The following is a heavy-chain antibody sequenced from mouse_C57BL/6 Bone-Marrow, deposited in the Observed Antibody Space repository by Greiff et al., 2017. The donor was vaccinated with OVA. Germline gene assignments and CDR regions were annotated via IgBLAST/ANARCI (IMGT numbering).Heavy chain of an antibody. Sequence: EVKVVESGGGLVKPGGSLKLSCAASGFTFSSYTMSWVRQTPEKRLEWVATISGGGGNTYYPDSVKGRFTISRDNAKNTLYLQMSSLRSEDTALYYCARHGDDGPCFDVWGTGTTVTVSS. CDR2: ISGGGGNT. CDR3: ARHGDDGPCFDV. J-gene: IGHJ1*03. V-gene: IGHV5-9*01. D-gene: IGHD2-3*01. CDR1: GFTFSSYT.